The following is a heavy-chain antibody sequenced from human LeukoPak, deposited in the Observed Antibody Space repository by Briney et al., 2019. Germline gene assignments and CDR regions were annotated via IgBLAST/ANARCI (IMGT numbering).Heavy chain of an antibody. Sequence: PSETLSLTCAVSGGSISSGGYSWSWIRQPPGKGLEWIGYIYHSGSTYYNPSLKSRVTISVDRSKNQFSLKLSSVTAADTAVYYCARGGVGATSPKGKTRSWRNAFDIWGQGTMVTVSS. J-gene: IGHJ3*02. CDR3: ARGGVGATSPKGKTRSWRNAFDI. D-gene: IGHD1-26*01. CDR1: GGSISSGGYS. CDR2: IYHSGST. V-gene: IGHV4-30-2*01.